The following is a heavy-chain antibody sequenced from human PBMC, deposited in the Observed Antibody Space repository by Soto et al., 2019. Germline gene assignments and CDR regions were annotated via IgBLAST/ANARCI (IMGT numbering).Heavy chain of an antibody. CDR1: GFTFDDYT. J-gene: IGHJ4*02. V-gene: IGHV3-43*01. D-gene: IGHD3-22*01. Sequence: EVQLVESGGGVVQPGGSLRLSCAASGFTFDDYTMHWVRHAPGKGLEWVSLISWDGGSTYYADSVKGRFTISSDNSKNSLYLQMSTQSTEDTALSYCSGYYYDRSGYFLNYWGQGTPVTVSS. CDR2: ISWDGGST. CDR3: SGYYYDRSGYFLNY.